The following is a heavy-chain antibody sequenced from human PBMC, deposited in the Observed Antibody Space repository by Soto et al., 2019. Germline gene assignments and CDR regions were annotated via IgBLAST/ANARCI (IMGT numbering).Heavy chain of an antibody. V-gene: IGHV5-10-1*01. CDR2: IDPSDSQT. Sequence: GESLKISCKGSEYSFAGYWITWVRQKPGKGLERMGRIDPSDSQTYYSPSFRGHVTISVTKSITTVFLQWSSLRASDTAMYYCARQIYDSDTGPNFQYYFDSWGQGTPVTVSS. D-gene: IGHD3-22*01. J-gene: IGHJ4*02. CDR3: ARQIYDSDTGPNFQYYFDS. CDR1: EYSFAGYW.